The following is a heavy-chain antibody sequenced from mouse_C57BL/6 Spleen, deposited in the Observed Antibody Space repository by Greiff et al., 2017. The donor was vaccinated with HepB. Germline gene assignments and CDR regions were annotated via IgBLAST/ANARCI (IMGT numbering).Heavy chain of an antibody. CDR2: IYPGSGNT. V-gene: IGHV1-76*01. CDR3: AREELRGYYFDY. Sequence: QVQLQQSGAELVRPGASVKLSCKASGYTFTDYYINWVKQRPGQGLEWIARIYPGSGNTYYNEKFKGKATLTAEKSSSTAYMQLSSLTSEDSAVYFCAREELRGYYFDYWGQGTTLTVSS. D-gene: IGHD2-4*01. CDR1: GYTFTDYY. J-gene: IGHJ2*01.